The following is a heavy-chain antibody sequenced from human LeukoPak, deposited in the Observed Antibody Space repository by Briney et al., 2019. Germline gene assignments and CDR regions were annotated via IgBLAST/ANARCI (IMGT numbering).Heavy chain of an antibody. Sequence: GGSLRLSCAASGFTFSSYAMSWVRQAPGKGLEWVSAICGSGGSTYYADSVKGRFTISRDNSKNTLYLQMNSLRADDTAVYYCAKGDGMYYYGSGPQFDYWGQGTLVTVSS. CDR1: GFTFSSYA. V-gene: IGHV3-23*01. J-gene: IGHJ4*02. D-gene: IGHD3-10*01. CDR2: ICGSGGST. CDR3: AKGDGMYYYGSGPQFDY.